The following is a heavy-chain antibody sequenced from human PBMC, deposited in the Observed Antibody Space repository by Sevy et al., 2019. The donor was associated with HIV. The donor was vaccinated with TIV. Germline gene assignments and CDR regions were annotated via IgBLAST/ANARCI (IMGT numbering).Heavy chain of an antibody. Sequence: GGSLRLSCAASGFTFSNYGMHWVRQAPGKGQEWVAVIWNDGSNKYYAASVKGRFTISRDNSKNTLYLQMNSLRVEDTAVYFCARGGDFNDRSAKRDFDYWGQGTLVTVSS. V-gene: IGHV3-33*01. D-gene: IGHD3-22*01. CDR2: IWNDGSNK. CDR3: ARGGDFNDRSAKRDFDY. CDR1: GFTFSNYG. J-gene: IGHJ4*02.